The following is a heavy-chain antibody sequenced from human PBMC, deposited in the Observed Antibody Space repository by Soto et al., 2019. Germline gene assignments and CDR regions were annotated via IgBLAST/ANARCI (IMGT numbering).Heavy chain of an antibody. D-gene: IGHD5-18*01. Sequence: GGSLRLSCAASGFTFSSYAMHWVRQAPGKGLEWVAVISYDGSNKYYADSVKGRFTISGDNSKNTLYLQMNSLRAEDTAVYYCARDSRVTAMVGNWFDPWGQGTLVTVSS. CDR1: GFTFSSYA. V-gene: IGHV3-30-3*01. J-gene: IGHJ5*02. CDR3: ARDSRVTAMVGNWFDP. CDR2: ISYDGSNK.